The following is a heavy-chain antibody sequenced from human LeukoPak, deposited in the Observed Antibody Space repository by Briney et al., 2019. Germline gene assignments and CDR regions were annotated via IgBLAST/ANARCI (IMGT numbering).Heavy chain of an antibody. Sequence: ASVKVSCKASGYTFTIYGISWVRQAPGQGLEWMGWISAYNGNTNYAQKLQGRVTMTTDTSTSTAYMELRSLRSDATAVYYCARSDVYSSSPEDWFDPWGQGTLVTVSS. J-gene: IGHJ5*02. CDR3: ARSDVYSSSPEDWFDP. V-gene: IGHV1-18*01. D-gene: IGHD6-6*01. CDR2: ISAYNGNT. CDR1: GYTFTIYG.